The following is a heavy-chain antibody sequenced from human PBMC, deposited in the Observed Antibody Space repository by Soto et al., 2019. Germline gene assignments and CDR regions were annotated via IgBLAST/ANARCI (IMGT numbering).Heavy chain of an antibody. V-gene: IGHV4-4*02. D-gene: IGHD3-16*01. CDR3: ASYVRTGGYGAFDI. CDR1: GGSVSDKRW. CDR2: TFRKGDT. J-gene: IGHJ3*02. Sequence: QVVLQESGPGLVKASGTLSLTCALSGGSVSDKRWWTWVRQTPGKGLEWIGETFRKGDTNYNAFLKSRVSISIDKSRNKVSLILTSGTAADTAVYYCASYVRTGGYGAFDIWGKGTVVTVSS.